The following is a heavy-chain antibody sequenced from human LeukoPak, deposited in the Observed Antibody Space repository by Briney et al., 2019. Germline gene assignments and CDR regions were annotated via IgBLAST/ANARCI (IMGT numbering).Heavy chain of an antibody. CDR1: GGSISSSSYY. J-gene: IGHJ6*03. Sequence: PSETLSLTCTVSGGSISSSSYYWGWIRQPPGKGLEWIGRIYYSGSTYYNPSLKSRVTISVDTSNNQFSLKLSSVTAADTAVYYCARVRGYCSSTSCPDPYYYYYMDVWGKGTTVTVSS. V-gene: IGHV4-39*07. D-gene: IGHD2-2*01. CDR3: ARVRGYCSSTSCPDPYYYYYMDV. CDR2: IYYSGST.